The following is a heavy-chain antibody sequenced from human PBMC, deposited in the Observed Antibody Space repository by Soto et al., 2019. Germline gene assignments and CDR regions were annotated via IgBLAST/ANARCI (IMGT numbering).Heavy chain of an antibody. CDR2: IWYDGSNK. Sequence: HPGGSLRLSYAASGFTFSSYGMHWVRQAPGKGLEWVAVIWYDGSNKYYADSVKGRFTISRDNSKNTLYLQMNSLRAEDTAVYYCAREGGYSYGYYFDYWGQGT. CDR3: AREGGYSYGYYFDY. V-gene: IGHV3-33*01. D-gene: IGHD5-18*01. J-gene: IGHJ4*02. CDR1: GFTFSSYG.